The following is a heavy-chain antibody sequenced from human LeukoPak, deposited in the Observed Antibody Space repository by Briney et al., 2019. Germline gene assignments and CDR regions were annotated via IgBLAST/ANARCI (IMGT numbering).Heavy chain of an antibody. CDR1: GGSISSSSYY. J-gene: IGHJ3*02. Sequence: SETLSLTCTVSGGSISSSSYYWGWIRQPPGKGLEWIESIYYSGSTYYNPSLKSRVTISVDTSKNQCSLKLSSVTAADTAVYYCARGGTFDAFDIWGQGTMVTVS. D-gene: IGHD2-15*01. CDR3: ARGGTFDAFDI. V-gene: IGHV4-39*01. CDR2: IYYSGST.